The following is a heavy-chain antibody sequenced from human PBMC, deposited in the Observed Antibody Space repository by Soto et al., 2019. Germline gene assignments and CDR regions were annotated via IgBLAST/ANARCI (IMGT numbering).Heavy chain of an antibody. CDR1: GFTFSSYG. Sequence: LRLSCAASGFTFSSYGMHWVRRAPGKGLEWVAVISYDGSNKYYADSVKGRFTISRDNSKNTLYLQMNSLRAEDTAVYYCAKDHKLWTLGYWGQGTLVTVSS. J-gene: IGHJ4*02. CDR3: AKDHKLWTLGY. V-gene: IGHV3-30*18. CDR2: ISYDGSNK. D-gene: IGHD5-18*01.